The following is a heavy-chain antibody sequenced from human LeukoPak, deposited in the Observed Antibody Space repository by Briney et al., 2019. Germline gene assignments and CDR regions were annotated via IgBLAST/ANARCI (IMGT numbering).Heavy chain of an antibody. Sequence: SKTLSLTCTVSGGSISSSSYYWGWIRQPPGKGLEWIASIYYSGNTYYNPSLKSRVTISVDTSKNQFSLNLSSVTASDTAVYYCARQGWWFDPWGQGTLVTVSS. J-gene: IGHJ5*02. CDR2: IYYSGNT. CDR3: ARQGWWFDP. CDR1: GGSISSSSYY. D-gene: IGHD2-15*01. V-gene: IGHV4-39*01.